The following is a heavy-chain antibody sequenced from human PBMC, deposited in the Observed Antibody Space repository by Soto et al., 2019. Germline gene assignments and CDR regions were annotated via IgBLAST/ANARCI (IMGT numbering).Heavy chain of an antibody. CDR2: ISAGNGNT. Sequence: ASVKVSCKASGYTFTSYAMHCVRQAPGQRLEWMGWISAGNGNTKYSQKFQGRVTITRDTSASTAYMELSSLRSEDTAVYYCARASIAARRDGMDVWGQGTTVTVSS. CDR1: GYTFTSYA. D-gene: IGHD6-6*01. V-gene: IGHV1-3*01. J-gene: IGHJ6*02. CDR3: ARASIAARRDGMDV.